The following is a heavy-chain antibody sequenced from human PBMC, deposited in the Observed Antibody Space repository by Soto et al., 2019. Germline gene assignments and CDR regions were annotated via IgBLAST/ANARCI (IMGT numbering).Heavy chain of an antibody. CDR1: GGSINSGDYY. Sequence: QVQLQESGPGLVKPSQTLSLTCTVSGGSINSGDYYWSWIRQHPGKGLEWIGYVYYSGSTYYNPSLKRRVTMSLDTSNNQFSVKLTSVTAADTAVYYCAREAVAYYDSGSYNWFDPWGQGTLVTVSS. V-gene: IGHV4-31*03. D-gene: IGHD3-10*01. J-gene: IGHJ5*02. CDR2: VYYSGST. CDR3: AREAVAYYDSGSYNWFDP.